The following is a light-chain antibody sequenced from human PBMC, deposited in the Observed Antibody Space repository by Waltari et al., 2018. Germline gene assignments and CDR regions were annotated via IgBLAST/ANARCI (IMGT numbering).Light chain of an antibody. CDR1: SSDVGNYNL. CDR2: EVT. CDR3: CSYVGLGIYV. V-gene: IGLV2-23*02. Sequence: QSGLTQPASVSGSPGQSITISCTGTSSDVGNYNLFSWYQQYPGKAPQLMVYEVTKRASVVSDRFSGSKSGNTASLTIHGLQSEDEADYYCCSYVGLGIYVFGSGTKVTVL. J-gene: IGLJ1*01.